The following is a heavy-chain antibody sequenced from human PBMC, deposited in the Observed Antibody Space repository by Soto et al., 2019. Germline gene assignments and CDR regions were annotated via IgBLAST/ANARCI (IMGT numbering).Heavy chain of an antibody. CDR1: GFNVRSNS. CDR2: MHSDDST. V-gene: IGHV3-53*02. Sequence: EVQLVETGGGLTQPGGSLILSCAASGFNVRSNSLNWVRQAPGKGLEWVSVMHSDDSTNYADSVKGRFTISRDNSENTFYLQMNSLRVEDTAVYYCARHAWLESWGQGTLVTVSA. J-gene: IGHJ5*01. CDR3: ARHAWLES.